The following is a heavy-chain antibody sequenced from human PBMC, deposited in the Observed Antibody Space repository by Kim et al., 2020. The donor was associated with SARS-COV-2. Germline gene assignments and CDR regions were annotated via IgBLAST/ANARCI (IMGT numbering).Heavy chain of an antibody. Sequence: GGSLRLSCAASGFTFSSYSMNWVRQAPGKGLEWVSSISSSSSYIYYADSVKGRFTISRDNAKNSLYLQMNSLRAEDTAVYYCASDHPRRGEYYFDYWGQGTLVTVSS. J-gene: IGHJ4*02. D-gene: IGHD3-16*01. CDR3: ASDHPRRGEYYFDY. V-gene: IGHV3-21*01. CDR2: ISSSSSYI. CDR1: GFTFSSYS.